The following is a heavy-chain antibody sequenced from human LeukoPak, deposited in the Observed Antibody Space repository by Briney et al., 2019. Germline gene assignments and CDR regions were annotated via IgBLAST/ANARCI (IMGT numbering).Heavy chain of an antibody. CDR1: GGTFSSYA. J-gene: IGHJ2*01. V-gene: IGHV1-69*13. CDR3: ARVARSDVTHWYFDL. D-gene: IGHD1-14*01. Sequence: ASVKVSCKASGGTFSSYAISWVRQAPGQGLEWMEGIIPIVGTANYAQKFQGRVTITADESTSTAYMELSSLRSEDTAVYYCARVARSDVTHWYFDLWGRGTLVTVSS. CDR2: IIPIVGTA.